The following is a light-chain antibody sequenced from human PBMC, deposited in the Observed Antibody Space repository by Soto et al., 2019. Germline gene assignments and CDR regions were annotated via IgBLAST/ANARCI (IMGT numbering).Light chain of an antibody. Sequence: DIQMTQSPSTLSASVGDRVAITFRFSQSINAWLAWYQQKPGKAPKLLIYDVSTLDSGVPSRFSGSASGTEFTLTISSLEPEDFAVYYCQQRSNWPRITFGQGTLLEIK. CDR3: QQRSNWPRIT. V-gene: IGKV1-5*01. CDR1: QSINAW. CDR2: DVS. J-gene: IGKJ5*01.